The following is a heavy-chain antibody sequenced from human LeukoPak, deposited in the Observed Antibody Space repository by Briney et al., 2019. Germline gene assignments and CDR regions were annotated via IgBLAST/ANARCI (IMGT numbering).Heavy chain of an antibody. Sequence: GGSLRLSCAASGFTFSSYAMHWVRQAPGKGLEWVAVISYDGSNKYYADSVKGRFTISRDNSKNTLYLQMNSLRAEDTAVYYCAKDPNGRIVGAKVDYWGQGTLVTVSS. CDR1: GFTFSSYA. CDR3: AKDPNGRIVGAKVDY. J-gene: IGHJ4*02. D-gene: IGHD1-26*01. CDR2: ISYDGSNK. V-gene: IGHV3-30*04.